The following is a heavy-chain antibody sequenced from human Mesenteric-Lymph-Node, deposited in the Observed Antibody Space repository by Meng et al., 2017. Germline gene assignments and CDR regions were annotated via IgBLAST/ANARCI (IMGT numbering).Heavy chain of an antibody. V-gene: IGHV4-31*11. J-gene: IGHJ5*02. CDR2: IYYSGST. Sequence: QGPLQESGPGRVKPSPTRSPTCAVSGYSISSGGYYWSWIRQHPGKGLEWIGYIYYSGSTYYNPSLRSRVAISIDTSKNQFSLKLTSVTAADTAVYFCARTNYGDYNWFDPWGQGTLVTVSS. D-gene: IGHD4-17*01. CDR1: GYSISSGGYY. CDR3: ARTNYGDYNWFDP.